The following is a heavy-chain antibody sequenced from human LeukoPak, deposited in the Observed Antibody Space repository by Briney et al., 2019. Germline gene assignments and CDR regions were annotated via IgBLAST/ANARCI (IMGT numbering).Heavy chain of an antibody. CDR2: ISYDGSNK. V-gene: IGHV3-30-3*01. CDR3: ARDRAYQLPADY. Sequence: PGGSLRLSCATSGFTFSSYAMHWVRQAPGKGLEGVAVISYDGSNKYYADSVKGRFTISRDNSKNTLYLQMNSLRAEDTAVYYCARDRAYQLPADYWGQGTLVTVSS. CDR1: GFTFSSYA. J-gene: IGHJ4*02. D-gene: IGHD2-2*01.